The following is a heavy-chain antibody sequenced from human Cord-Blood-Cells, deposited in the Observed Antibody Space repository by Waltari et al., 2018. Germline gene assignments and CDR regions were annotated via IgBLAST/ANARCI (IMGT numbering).Heavy chain of an antibody. CDR2: TYYRSKWYN. Sequence: QVQLQQSGPGLVKPSQTLSLTCAISGDSVSSNSAAWNWIRQSPSRGLEWLGRTYYRSKWYNDYAVSVKSRITINPDTSKNQFSLQPNSVTPEDTAVYYCARATGYSSSWPKNYFDYWGQGTLVTVSS. V-gene: IGHV6-1*01. CDR1: GDSVSSNSAA. CDR3: ARATGYSSSWPKNYFDY. D-gene: IGHD6-13*01. J-gene: IGHJ4*02.